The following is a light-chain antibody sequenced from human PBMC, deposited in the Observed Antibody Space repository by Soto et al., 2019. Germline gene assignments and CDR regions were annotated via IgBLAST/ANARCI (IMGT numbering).Light chain of an antibody. CDR1: SSDVGGYNH. V-gene: IGLV2-14*03. CDR2: DVS. Sequence: QSALTQPASVSGSPGQSITISCTGTSSDVGGYNHVSWYQQHPGKAPKLMIYDVSNRPSGVSNRFFGSKSGNTASLTISGLQAEDEDDYYCSSYASSSTYVFGTGTKLTVL. CDR3: SSYASSSTYV. J-gene: IGLJ1*01.